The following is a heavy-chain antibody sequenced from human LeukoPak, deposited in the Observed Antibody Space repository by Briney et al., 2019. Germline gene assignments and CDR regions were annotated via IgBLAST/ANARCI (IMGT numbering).Heavy chain of an antibody. CDR2: IIPIFGTA. J-gene: IGHJ5*02. D-gene: IGHD6-13*01. Sequence: ASVKVSCKASGGTFSSYAISWVRQAPGQGLEWMGGIIPIFGTANYAQKFQGRVTITADKSTSTAYMELSSLRSEDTAVYYCARQYSSSWLHPSNWFDPWGQGTLVTVSS. CDR3: ARQYSSSWLHPSNWFDP. V-gene: IGHV1-69*06. CDR1: GGTFSSYA.